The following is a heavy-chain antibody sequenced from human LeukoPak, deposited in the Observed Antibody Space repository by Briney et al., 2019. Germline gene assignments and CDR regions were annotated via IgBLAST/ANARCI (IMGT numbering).Heavy chain of an antibody. J-gene: IGHJ4*02. D-gene: IGHD3-22*01. V-gene: IGHV3-23*01. CDR2: LSCSGGGT. CDR1: GFTFSTYA. Sequence: GSLRLSCAASGFTFSTYAMSWVRQAPGKGLEWVSALSCSGGGTYHADSVKGRFTMSRDNSKNTLYLQMNSLRAEDTAVYYCAKGGPQLYYDSSGYYFLDYWGQGTLVTVSS. CDR3: AKGGPQLYYDSSGYYFLDY.